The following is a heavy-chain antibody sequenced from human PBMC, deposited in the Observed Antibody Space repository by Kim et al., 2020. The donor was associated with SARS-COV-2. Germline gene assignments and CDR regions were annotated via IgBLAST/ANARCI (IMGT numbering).Heavy chain of an antibody. J-gene: IGHJ3*02. D-gene: IGHD3-10*01. CDR3: AKDSYYGSEAFLDI. Sequence: YADSVKGRFTISRDNGKNSLYLQMNGLRAEDTALYYCAKDSYYGSEAFLDIWGQGTMVTVSS. V-gene: IGHV3-9*01.